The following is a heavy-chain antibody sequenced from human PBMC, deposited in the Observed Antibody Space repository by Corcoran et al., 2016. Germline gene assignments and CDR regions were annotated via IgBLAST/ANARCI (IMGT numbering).Heavy chain of an antibody. Sequence: EVQLVESGGGLVKPGGSLRLSCAASGFTFSSYSMNWVRQAPGKGLEWVSSISSSSSYIYYADSVKGRFTISRDNAKNSLYLQMNSLRAEDTAVYYCASHYCSGGSCYSGGEGYWGQGTLVTVSS. J-gene: IGHJ4*02. V-gene: IGHV3-21*01. D-gene: IGHD2-15*01. CDR1: GFTFSSYS. CDR2: ISSSSSYI. CDR3: ASHYCSGGSCYSGGEGY.